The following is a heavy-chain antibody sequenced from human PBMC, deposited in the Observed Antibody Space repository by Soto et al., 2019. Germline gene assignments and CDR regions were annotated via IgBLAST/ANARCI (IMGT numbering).Heavy chain of an antibody. Sequence: EVQLLESGGGLVQPGGSLRLSCTASGFTFSHYAMSWVRQAPGKGLEWVSTISGSGDSTNYADSVKGQFAISRDNSNNMLYVQMDSLRVEDTAVYYCAKENRRGYCSGGICYGYFDYWGQGTLVTVSS. J-gene: IGHJ4*02. V-gene: IGHV3-23*01. CDR1: GFTFSHYA. D-gene: IGHD2-15*01. CDR3: AKENRRGYCSGGICYGYFDY. CDR2: ISGSGDST.